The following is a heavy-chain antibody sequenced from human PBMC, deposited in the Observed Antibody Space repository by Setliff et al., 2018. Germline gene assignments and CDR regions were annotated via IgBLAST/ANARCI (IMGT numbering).Heavy chain of an antibody. J-gene: IGHJ1*01. CDR1: GESFSNNY. CDR3: RLWRVDFTMIQGVVGH. V-gene: IGHV4-34*01. Sequence: PSETLSLTCSVYGESFSNNYWSWIRQTPGKGLEWIGESNHGGSTSYHPSLKSRLTMSVDTSKNQFSLKLTSVTAADTAVYYCRLWRVDFTMIQGVVGHWGQGTLVTVPQ. CDR2: SNHGGST. D-gene: IGHD3-10*01.